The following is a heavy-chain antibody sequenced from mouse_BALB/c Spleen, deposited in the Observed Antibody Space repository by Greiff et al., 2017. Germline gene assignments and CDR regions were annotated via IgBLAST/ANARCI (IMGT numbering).Heavy chain of an antibody. V-gene: IGHV5-6-4*01. Sequence: EVQRVESGGGLVKPGGSLKLSCAASGFTFSSYTMSWVRQTPEKRLEWVATISSGGSYTYYPDSVKGRFTISRDNAKNTLYLQMSSLKSEDTAMYYCTRDSEINYFDYWGQGTTLTVSS. CDR1: GFTFSSYT. CDR3: TRDSEINYFDY. J-gene: IGHJ2*01. CDR2: ISSGGSYT.